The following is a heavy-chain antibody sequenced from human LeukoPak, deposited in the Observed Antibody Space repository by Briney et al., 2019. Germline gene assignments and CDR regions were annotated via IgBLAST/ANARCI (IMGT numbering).Heavy chain of an antibody. D-gene: IGHD3-9*01. J-gene: IGHJ1*01. CDR3: ARASIILTGYYLRNAEYFQH. V-gene: IGHV4-39*01. Sequence: SETLSLTCTVSGGSISSSSYYWGWIRQPPGKGLEWIGTIYYSGSTYYNPSLKSRVTTSVDTSKNQFSLKLSSVTAADTAVYYCARASIILTGYYLRNAEYFQHWGQGTLVTVSS. CDR2: IYYSGST. CDR1: GGSISSSSYY.